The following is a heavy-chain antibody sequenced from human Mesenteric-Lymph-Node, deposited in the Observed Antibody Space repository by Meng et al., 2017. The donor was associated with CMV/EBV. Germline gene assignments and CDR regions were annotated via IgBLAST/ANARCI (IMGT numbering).Heavy chain of an antibody. CDR3: ARVRYSWGSYFDY. V-gene: IGHV4-4*02. CDR2: VFHSGGS. J-gene: IGHJ4*02. D-gene: IGHD3-10*01. CDR1: GDSISSSFW. Sequence: VSGDSISSSFWWSWVRQPPGKGLEWIGEVFHSGGSNYNPSIKSRVTISVDKSKNQFSLNLSSVTAADTAVYYCARVRYSWGSYFDYWGQGTLVTVSS.